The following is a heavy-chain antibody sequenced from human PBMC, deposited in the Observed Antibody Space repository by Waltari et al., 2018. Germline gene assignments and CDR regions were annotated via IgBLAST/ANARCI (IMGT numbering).Heavy chain of an antibody. V-gene: IGHV4-59*11. J-gene: IGHJ4*02. CDR3: ARVGDGGYDPIDY. Sequence: QVQLQESGPGLVKPSETLSLTCTVSGGSIRSHYWSWIRQPPGKGLEWIGYITYSGITTPNPPLKSRVTISVDTAKNQFSLKLSSVTAADTAVYYCARVGDGGYDPIDYWGQGTLVTVSS. D-gene: IGHD5-12*01. CDR1: GGSIRSHY. CDR2: ITYSGIT.